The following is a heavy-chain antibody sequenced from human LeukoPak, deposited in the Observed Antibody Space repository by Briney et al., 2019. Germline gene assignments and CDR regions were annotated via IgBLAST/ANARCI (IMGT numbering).Heavy chain of an antibody. V-gene: IGHV3-23*01. J-gene: IGHJ4*02. CDR2: IISSDGTT. CDR3: AKGGDSSGWYNFDY. CDR1: GFTFSSYA. D-gene: IGHD6-19*01. Sequence: GGSLRLSCAASGFTFSSYAMSWVRQAPGKGLEWVSVIISSDGTTYYADSVKGRFTISRDSSKNTLYLQMSSLRAEDTAVYYCAKGGDSSGWYNFDYWGQGTLVTVSS.